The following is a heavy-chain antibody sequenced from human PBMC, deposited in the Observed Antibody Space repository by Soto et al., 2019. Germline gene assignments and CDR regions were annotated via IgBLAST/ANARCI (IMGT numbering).Heavy chain of an antibody. J-gene: IGHJ4*02. CDR1: EFTFSTHA. D-gene: IGHD3-16*01. Sequence: EMQLVESGGGLVQPGGSMRLSCAVSEFTFSTHAMNWVRQAPGKGLEWVAYIHGTRSIIYYADSVKGRFTISRDNAKNSLFLQMDSLRDEDTAVYYCARDARNADYDYWGQGTLVTVSS. CDR2: IHGTRSII. V-gene: IGHV3-48*02. CDR3: ARDARNADYDY.